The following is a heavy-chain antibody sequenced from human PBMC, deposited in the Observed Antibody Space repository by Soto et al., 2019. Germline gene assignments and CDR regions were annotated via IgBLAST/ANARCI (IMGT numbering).Heavy chain of an antibody. CDR1: GGSISNNYW. Sequence: QVQLQESGPGLVKPSETLALTCAVSGGSISNNYWWSWVRQPPGKGLEWIGEIFYSGSTNYNPSLKSRVSISVDQSKNEFSLKLTSVTAADTAVYYCARSLVGGRPQDYWGQGTLVTVFS. V-gene: IGHV4-4*02. J-gene: IGHJ4*02. CDR2: IFYSGST. CDR3: ARSLVGGRPQDY. D-gene: IGHD1-26*01.